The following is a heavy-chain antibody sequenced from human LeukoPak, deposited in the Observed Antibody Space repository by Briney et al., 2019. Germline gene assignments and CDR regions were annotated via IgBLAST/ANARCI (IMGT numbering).Heavy chain of an antibody. V-gene: IGHV1-18*01. CDR3: ARDEDYGISVNVDY. D-gene: IGHD4-17*01. J-gene: IGHJ4*02. CDR1: GYSFVLYG. Sequence: GASMKVSCKASGYSFVLYGISWVRQAPGQGPEWMGWISTYNGNTKYAQKFQGGVTMTTDTSTSTAYMELRSLRSDDTAVYYCARDEDYGISVNVDYWGQGTLVTVSS. CDR2: ISTYNGNT.